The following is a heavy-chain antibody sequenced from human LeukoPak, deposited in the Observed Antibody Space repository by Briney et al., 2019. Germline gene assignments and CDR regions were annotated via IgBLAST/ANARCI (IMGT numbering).Heavy chain of an antibody. CDR1: GGSIRSSSYY. Sequence: SETLSLTCTVSGGSIRSSSYYWSWIRHPPGKGLEWIGSIYYSGSTYYNPSLKSRVTISVDTSKNEFSLKLSSVTAADTAVYYCARTKPSSGWYHYFDYWGQGTLVTVSS. D-gene: IGHD6-19*01. CDR2: IYYSGST. CDR3: ARTKPSSGWYHYFDY. V-gene: IGHV4-39*01. J-gene: IGHJ4*02.